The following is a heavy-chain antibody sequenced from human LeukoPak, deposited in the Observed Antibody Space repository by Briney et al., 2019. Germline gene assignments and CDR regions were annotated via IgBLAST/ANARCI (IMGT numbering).Heavy chain of an antibody. CDR1: GFTFSSYW. CDR3: ARDYLGGSSGWYPRVY. Sequence: PGGSLRLSCAASGFTFSSYWMSWVRQAPGQGLEWVANIKQDGSEKYYVDPVKGRFTISRDNAKNSLYLQMNSLRAEDTAVYYCARDYLGGSSGWYPRVYWGQGTLVTVSS. J-gene: IGHJ4*02. V-gene: IGHV3-7*01. D-gene: IGHD6-19*01. CDR2: IKQDGSEK.